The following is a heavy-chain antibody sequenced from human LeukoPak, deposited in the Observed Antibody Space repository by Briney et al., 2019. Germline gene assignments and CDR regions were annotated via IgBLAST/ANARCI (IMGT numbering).Heavy chain of an antibody. CDR2: IYTSGST. Sequence: PSETLSLTCTVSGGPISSGGHYWSWIRQPAGKALAWLGRIYTSGSTNYNPSLKSRVTISVDTSKNQFSLKLSSVTAADTAVYYCASESYYDFWSGYDYWGQGTLVTVSS. V-gene: IGHV4-61*02. J-gene: IGHJ4*02. D-gene: IGHD3-3*01. CDR1: GGPISSGGHY. CDR3: ASESYYDFWSGYDY.